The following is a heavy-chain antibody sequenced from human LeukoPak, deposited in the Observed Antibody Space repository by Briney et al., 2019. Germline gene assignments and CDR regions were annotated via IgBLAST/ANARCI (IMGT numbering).Heavy chain of an antibody. CDR3: AREFFGSD. J-gene: IGHJ4*02. CDR1: GFIFSTYN. D-gene: IGHD3-16*01. CDR2: ISSGSSDI. Sequence: GGSLRLSCVASGFIFSTYNMNWVRQAPGKGLEWVSSISSGSSDIFYADSVKGRFTISRDNAKNSLYLQMNSLRAEDTAVYYCAREFFGSDWGQGTLVAVSS. V-gene: IGHV3-21*01.